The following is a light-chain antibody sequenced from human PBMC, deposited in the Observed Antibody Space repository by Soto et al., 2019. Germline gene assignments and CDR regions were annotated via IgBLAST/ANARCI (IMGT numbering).Light chain of an antibody. CDR3: QTWGSGTVV. Sequence: QSVLTQSPSASASLGASVKLTCTLSSGHSSYAIAWHQQQPEKGPRYLMKLNSDGSHSKGDGIPDGFSGSSSGAERYLTVSSLQSEDEADYYCQTWGSGTVVFGGGTKLTVL. CDR1: SGHSSYA. J-gene: IGLJ2*01. CDR2: LNSDGSH. V-gene: IGLV4-69*01.